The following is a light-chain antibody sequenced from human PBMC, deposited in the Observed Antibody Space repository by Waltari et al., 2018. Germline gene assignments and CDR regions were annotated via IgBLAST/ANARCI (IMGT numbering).Light chain of an antibody. CDR3: QQYGRSWNT. CDR2: DAS. CDR1: QSVRSSS. Sequence: EIVLTQSPGTLSLSPGERATLSCRASQSVRSSSLAWYQQKPGKAPRLLIHDASSRATGIPDRFSGSGSGTDFTLTINRLEPEDSAVYYCQQYGRSWNTFGQGTKLEI. J-gene: IGKJ2*01. V-gene: IGKV3-20*01.